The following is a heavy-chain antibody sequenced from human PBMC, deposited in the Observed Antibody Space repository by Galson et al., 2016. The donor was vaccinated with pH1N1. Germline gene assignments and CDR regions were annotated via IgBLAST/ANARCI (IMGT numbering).Heavy chain of an antibody. CDR1: GFTFRTYA. V-gene: IGHV3-64*01. J-gene: IGHJ4*02. D-gene: IGHD3-22*01. Sequence: SLRLSCATSGFTFRTYAMHWVRQAPGKGLEYVSGISNSGGSTYYANSVKGRFTISRDNSKNTLYLQMGSLRPEDMAVYYCTREDYYHSSGFGYWGQGTLVTVSS. CDR2: ISNSGGST. CDR3: TREDYYHSSGFGY.